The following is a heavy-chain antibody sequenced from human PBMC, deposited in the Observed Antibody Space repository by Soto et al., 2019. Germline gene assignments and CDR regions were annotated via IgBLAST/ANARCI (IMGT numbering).Heavy chain of an antibody. Sequence: PGGSLRLSCSASGFTFSSYAMHWVRQAPGKGLEYVSAISSNGGSTYYADSVKGRFTISRDNSKNTLYLQMSSLRAEDTAVYYCVKETKDSSSWPFDYWGQGTLVTVSS. CDR1: GFTFSSYA. J-gene: IGHJ4*02. CDR2: ISSNGGST. CDR3: VKETKDSSSWPFDY. V-gene: IGHV3-64D*06. D-gene: IGHD6-13*01.